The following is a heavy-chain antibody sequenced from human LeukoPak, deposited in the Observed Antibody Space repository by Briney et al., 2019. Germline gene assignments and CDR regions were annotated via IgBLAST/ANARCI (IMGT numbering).Heavy chain of an antibody. J-gene: IGHJ4*02. Sequence: NSSETLSLTCSVSGGSISSGIYYWGWIRQSPGKGLEWIGSVLHSGSTYYKPSLKTRVTIFVDTSKNQFSLKLSSVTAADTAVYYCARQVRTDSSDGRGYFDDWGQGTLVTVSS. CDR3: ARQVRTDSSDGRGYFDD. V-gene: IGHV4-39*01. CDR2: VLHSGST. CDR1: GGSISSGIYY. D-gene: IGHD6-19*01.